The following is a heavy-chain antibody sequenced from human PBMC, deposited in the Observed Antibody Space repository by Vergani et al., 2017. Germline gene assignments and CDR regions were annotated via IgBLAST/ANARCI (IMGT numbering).Heavy chain of an antibody. CDR1: GFTFSSYA. V-gene: IGHV3-23*01. D-gene: IGHD5-18*01. Sequence: EVQLLESGGGLVQPGGSLRLSCAASGFTFSSYAMSWVRQAPGKGLEWVSAISGSGDTTYYADSVKGRFTISRVNSKNMLYLQMNSLRADDTAVYYCAKEVGYQKTAIFDYWGQGTLVTVSS. CDR2: ISGSGDTT. CDR3: AKEVGYQKTAIFDY. J-gene: IGHJ4*02.